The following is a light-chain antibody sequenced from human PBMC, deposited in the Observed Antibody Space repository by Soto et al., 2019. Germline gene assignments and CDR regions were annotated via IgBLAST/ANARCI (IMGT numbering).Light chain of an antibody. CDR2: DAS. CDR1: DDISNY. Sequence: DIQMTQSPSSLSASVGDRVTITCQASDDISNYLNWYQQKPGKAPKVLIYDASHLESGVPSGFSGGGSGTEFTFTISSLQAEDIATYYCQQCANLPLTFGPGTKVDIK. J-gene: IGKJ3*01. V-gene: IGKV1-33*01. CDR3: QQCANLPLT.